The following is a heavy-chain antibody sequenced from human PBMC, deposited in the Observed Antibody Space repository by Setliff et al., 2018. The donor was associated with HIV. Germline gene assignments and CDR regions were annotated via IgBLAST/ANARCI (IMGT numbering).Heavy chain of an antibody. J-gene: IGHJ3*02. CDR3: ARVFPPIRGAPFGTPPGAFDI. Sequence: SETLSLTCSVSGGSMSTYYWSWIRQPAGKRLEWIGRVYTSGSTIYNPSLRSRVTMSVDTSKSQFSLTLNSVAAAHTAVYYCARVFPPIRGAPFGTPPGAFDIWG. D-gene: IGHD2-15*01. V-gene: IGHV4-4*07. CDR1: GGSMSTYY. CDR2: VYTSGST.